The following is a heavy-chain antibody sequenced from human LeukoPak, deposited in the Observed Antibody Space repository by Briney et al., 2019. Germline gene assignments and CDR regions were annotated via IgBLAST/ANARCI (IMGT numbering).Heavy chain of an antibody. CDR2: INAANGNT. CDR1: GYTFTSYV. Sequence: ASVKVSCKASGYTFTSYVIHWVRQAPGQRPDWMGWINAANGNTIFSQKFQGRVTITADESTSTAYMEMSSLRSEDTAVYYCARDDEYSYGLALDYWGQGTLVTVSS. V-gene: IGHV1-3*01. J-gene: IGHJ4*02. CDR3: ARDDEYSYGLALDY. D-gene: IGHD5-18*01.